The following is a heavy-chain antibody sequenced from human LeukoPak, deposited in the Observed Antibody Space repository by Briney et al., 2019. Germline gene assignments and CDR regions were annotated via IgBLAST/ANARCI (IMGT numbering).Heavy chain of an antibody. J-gene: IGHJ4*02. CDR2: IIPILGIA. CDR3: ARDLIAAAGTGAY. V-gene: IGHV1-69*04. CDR1: GGTFSSYA. Sequence: SVKVSCKASGGTFSSYAISWVRQAPGQGLEWMGRIIPILGIANYAQKFQGRVTITADKSTSTAYMELSSLRSEDTAVYYCARDLIAAAGTGAYWGQGTLVTVSS. D-gene: IGHD6-13*01.